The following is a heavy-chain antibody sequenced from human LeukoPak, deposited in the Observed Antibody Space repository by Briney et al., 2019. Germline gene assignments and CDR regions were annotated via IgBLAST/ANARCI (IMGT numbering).Heavy chain of an antibody. CDR3: ARDLLSPGVTTGVDAFDI. CDR1: GGTFSSYA. J-gene: IGHJ3*02. D-gene: IGHD4-17*01. CDR2: IIPIFGTA. Sequence: SVKVSCKAPGGTFSSYAINWVRQAPGQGIEWMGGIIPIFGTANYAQKFQGRVTITADESTSTAYMELSSLRSEDTAVYYCARDLLSPGVTTGVDAFDIWGQGTMVTVSS. V-gene: IGHV1-69*13.